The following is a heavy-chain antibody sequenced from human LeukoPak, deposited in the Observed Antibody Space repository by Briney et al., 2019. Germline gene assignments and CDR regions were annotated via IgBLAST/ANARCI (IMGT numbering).Heavy chain of an antibody. J-gene: IGHJ6*02. D-gene: IGHD3-10*01. CDR2: ISGSGGST. CDR1: GFTFSSYA. CDR3: AKDYGSGSYPSPDGMDV. V-gene: IGHV3-23*01. Sequence: PGGSLRLSCAASGFTFSSYAMSWVRQAPGKGLEWVSAISGSGGSTYYADSVKGRFTISRDNSKNTLYLQMNSLRAEDTAVYYCAKDYGSGSYPSPDGMDVWGQGTTVTVSS.